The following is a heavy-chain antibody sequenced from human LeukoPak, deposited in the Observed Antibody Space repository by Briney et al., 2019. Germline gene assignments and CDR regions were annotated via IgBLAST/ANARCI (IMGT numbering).Heavy chain of an antibody. CDR3: AKGGIAYYYDSSGSDYFDY. V-gene: IGHV3-30*02. D-gene: IGHD3-22*01. Sequence: GGSLRLSCAASGFTFSSYGMHWVRQAPGKGLEWVAFIWYDGSNKYYADSVKGRFTISRDNSKNTLYLQMNSLRAEDTAVYYCAKGGIAYYYDSSGSDYFDYWGQGTLVTVSS. J-gene: IGHJ4*02. CDR1: GFTFSSYG. CDR2: IWYDGSNK.